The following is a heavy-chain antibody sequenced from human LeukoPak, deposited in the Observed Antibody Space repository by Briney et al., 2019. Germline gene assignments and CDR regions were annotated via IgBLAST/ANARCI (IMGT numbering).Heavy chain of an antibody. CDR1: EFTFSSYW. D-gene: IGHD3-3*01. V-gene: IGHV3-7*01. CDR3: VRNDRYYDFRSGLTSYGMDV. J-gene: IGHJ6*02. Sequence: GGSLRLSCAASEFTFSSYWMNWVRQAPGKGLEWVAIIKQDGSVKHYVDSVEGRLTISRDNVKNLLYLQMDSLRAEDAAVYYCVRNDRYYDFRSGLTSYGMDVWGQGTTVIVSS. CDR2: IKQDGSVK.